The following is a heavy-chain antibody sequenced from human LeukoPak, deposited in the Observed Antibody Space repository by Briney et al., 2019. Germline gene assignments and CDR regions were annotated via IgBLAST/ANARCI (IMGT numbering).Heavy chain of an antibody. D-gene: IGHD6-19*01. CDR3: ARAVGYSSGWYRFDY. CDR1: GGSFSGYY. J-gene: IGHJ4*02. CDR2: IYYSGST. Sequence: SETLSLTCAVYGGSFSGYYWSWIRQPPGKGLEWIGYIYYSGSTNYNPSLKSRVTISVDTSKNQFSLKLSSVTAADTAVYYCARAVGYSSGWYRFDYWGQGTLVTVSS. V-gene: IGHV4-59*01.